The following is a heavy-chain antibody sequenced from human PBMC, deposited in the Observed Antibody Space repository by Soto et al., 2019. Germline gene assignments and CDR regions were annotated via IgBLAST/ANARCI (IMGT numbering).Heavy chain of an antibody. CDR1: GFTFSSYA. V-gene: IGHV3-23*01. Sequence: EVQLLESGGGLVQPGGSLRLSCAASGFTFSSYAMNWVRQAPGKGLEWVSSLTGSGGSTKYADSVKGRFTISRDNSKNTLYLQMTGLRAEDTAIYFCANGDRFQLLTSFDPWGPGTLVTVSS. CDR3: ANGDRFQLLTSFDP. D-gene: IGHD2-2*01. CDR2: LTGSGGST. J-gene: IGHJ5*02.